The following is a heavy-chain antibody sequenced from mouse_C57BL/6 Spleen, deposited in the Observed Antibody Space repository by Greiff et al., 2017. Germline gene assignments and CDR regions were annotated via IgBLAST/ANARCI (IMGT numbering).Heavy chain of an antibody. J-gene: IGHJ4*01. CDR3: ARKLPYAMDY. CDR1: GYTFTSYW. Sequence: VQLQQSGAELVRPGSSVKLSCKASGYTFTSYWMDWVKQRPGQGLEWIGNIYPSDSETHYNQKFKDKATLTVDKSSSTAYMQLSSLTSEDSAVYYCARKLPYAMDYWGQGTSVTVSS. D-gene: IGHD1-1*01. V-gene: IGHV1-61*01. CDR2: IYPSDSET.